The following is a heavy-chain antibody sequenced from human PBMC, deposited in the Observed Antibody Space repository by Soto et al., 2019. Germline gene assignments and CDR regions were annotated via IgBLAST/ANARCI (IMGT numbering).Heavy chain of an antibody. V-gene: IGHV1-18*01. CDR3: ARAGLNDFGLGPDY. CDR2: ISGYNGNT. CDR1: GYTFSKYG. Sequence: QVQLVQSGAEVKKPGASVKVSCKASGYTFSKYGISWVRVAPGQGLEWMGWISGYNGNTNYAQKVQGRVTMTTDTSTSTVYMELRSLRSDDTAVYYCARAGLNDFGLGPDYWGQGTLVTVSS. J-gene: IGHJ4*02. D-gene: IGHD3-10*01.